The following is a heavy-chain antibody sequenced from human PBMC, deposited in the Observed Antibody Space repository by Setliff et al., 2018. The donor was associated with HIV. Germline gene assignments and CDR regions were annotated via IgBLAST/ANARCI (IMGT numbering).Heavy chain of an antibody. D-gene: IGHD3-9*01. Sequence: SETLSLTCTVSGGSISSYYWSWIRQPPGKGLEWIGYVSASGTTKYNPSLQSRVTISGDSSKNQFSLRLSSVTAADTSVYYCARGPPPTYDILTGYFVAEYFQQWGQGTLVTVSS. CDR2: VSASGTT. CDR1: GGSISSYY. V-gene: IGHV4-4*08. J-gene: IGHJ1*01. CDR3: ARGPPPTYDILTGYFVAEYFQQ.